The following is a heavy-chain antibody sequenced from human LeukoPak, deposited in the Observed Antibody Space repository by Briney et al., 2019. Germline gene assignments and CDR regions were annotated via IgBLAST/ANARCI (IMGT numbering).Heavy chain of an antibody. CDR1: GFTFRDSW. CDR2: MNQDGSVK. D-gene: IGHD3-16*01. CDR3: ATYTHWVAGDV. Sequence: PGGSLRLSCAASGFTFRDSWMSWVRQAPGKGLEWVANMNQDGSVKDYVDSVKGRFTISRDNARNSLYLQMSSLRAEDTAVYYCATYTHWVAGDVWGQGTTVTVSS. J-gene: IGHJ6*02. V-gene: IGHV3-7*01.